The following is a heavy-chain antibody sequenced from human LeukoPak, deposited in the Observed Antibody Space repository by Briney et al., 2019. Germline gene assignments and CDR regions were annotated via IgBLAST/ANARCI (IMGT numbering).Heavy chain of an antibody. V-gene: IGHV3-23*01. CDR3: AKGRCSGGSCYGRGFDY. D-gene: IGHD2-15*01. CDR2: LSGSGGST. J-gene: IGHJ4*02. Sequence: GGSLRLSCAASGFTFDTYAMSWVRQAPGKGLVWVSGLSGSGGSTYYADSVKGRFTISRDNAKNTLYLQMNSLRAEDTAVYYCAKGRCSGGSCYGRGFDYWGQGTLVTVSS. CDR1: GFTFDTYA.